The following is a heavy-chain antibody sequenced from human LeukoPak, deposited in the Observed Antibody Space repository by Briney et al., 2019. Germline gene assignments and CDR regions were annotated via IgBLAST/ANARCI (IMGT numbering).Heavy chain of an antibody. D-gene: IGHD3-22*01. V-gene: IGHV3-30-3*01. CDR3: ARGHYDSSGRTFDY. J-gene: IGHJ4*02. CDR1: GFTFSGYA. CDR2: ISYDGSNK. Sequence: GGSLRLSCAASGFTFSGYAMHWVRQAPGKGLEWVAVISYDGSNKYYADSVKGRFTISRDNSKNTLYLQMNSLRAEDTAVYYCARGHYDSSGRTFDYWGQGTLVTVSS.